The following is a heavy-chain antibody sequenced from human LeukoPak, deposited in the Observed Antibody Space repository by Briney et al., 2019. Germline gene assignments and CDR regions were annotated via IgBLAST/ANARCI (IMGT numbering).Heavy chain of an antibody. V-gene: IGHV1-2*06. CDR3: ARIPEGYCSSTSCYEGDYYYGMDV. D-gene: IGHD2-2*01. Sequence: ASVKVSCTASGYTFTGYHMHWVRQAPGQGLEWMGRINPNSGDTNYAQKFQGRVTMTRDTSISTAYMELSSLRSEDTAVYYCARIPEGYCSSTSCYEGDYYYGMDVWGQGTTVTVSS. CDR2: INPNSGDT. J-gene: IGHJ6*02. CDR1: GYTFTGYH.